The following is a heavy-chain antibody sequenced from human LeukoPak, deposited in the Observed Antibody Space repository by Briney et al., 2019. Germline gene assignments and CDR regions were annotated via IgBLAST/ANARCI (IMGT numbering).Heavy chain of an antibody. J-gene: IGHJ5*02. Sequence: SETLSLTCTVSGGSISSYYWSWIRQPPGKGLEWIGSIYYRGSTYYNPSLKSRVTISVDTSKNQFSLKLSSVTAADTAVYYCARDPYYDFWNGLGPVWFDPWGQGTLVTVSS. CDR3: ARDPYYDFWNGLGPVWFDP. CDR1: GGSISSYY. V-gene: IGHV4-59*12. CDR2: IYYRGST. D-gene: IGHD3-3*01.